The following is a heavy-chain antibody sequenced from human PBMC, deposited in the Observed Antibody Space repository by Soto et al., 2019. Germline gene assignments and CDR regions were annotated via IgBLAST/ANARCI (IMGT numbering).Heavy chain of an antibody. V-gene: IGHV3-73*01. CDR3: TRDDIVLVAAANDAFDM. Sequence: EVQLVESGGGLVQPGGSLKLSCAASGFTFTDSSIHWVRQASGKGLEWVGRIRSKANSYATGYAASVKGRFTISRDDSXNXAYLQMNSLKPEDTAIYYCTRDDIVLVAAANDAFDMWGQGTTVIVSS. CDR1: GFTFTDSS. CDR2: IRSKANSYAT. D-gene: IGHD2-2*01. J-gene: IGHJ3*02.